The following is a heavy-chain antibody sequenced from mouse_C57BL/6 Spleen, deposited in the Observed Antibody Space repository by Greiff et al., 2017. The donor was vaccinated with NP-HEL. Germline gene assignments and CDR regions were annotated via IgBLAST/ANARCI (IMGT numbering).Heavy chain of an antibody. CDR1: GYTFTSYW. CDR2: IDPSDSYT. CDR3: ARHYGSSYLDY. V-gene: IGHV1-69*01. J-gene: IGHJ2*01. D-gene: IGHD1-1*01. Sequence: VQLQQPGAELVMPGASVKLSCKASGYTFTSYWMHWVKQRPGQGLEWIGEIDPSDSYTNYNQKFKGKSTLTVDKSSSTAYMQLSSLTSEDSAVYYCARHYGSSYLDYWGQGTTLTVSS.